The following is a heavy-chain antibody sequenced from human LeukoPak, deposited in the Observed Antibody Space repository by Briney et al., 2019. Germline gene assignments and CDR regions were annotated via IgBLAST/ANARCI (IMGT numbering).Heavy chain of an antibody. Sequence: GGSLRLSCAASGFTCSSYWMSWVRQAPGKGLEWVANIKQDGSEKYYVDSVKGRFTISRDNAKNSLYLQMNSLRAEDTAVYYCARSGWWMATNFDYWGQGTLVTVSS. CDR2: IKQDGSEK. V-gene: IGHV3-7*01. J-gene: IGHJ4*02. D-gene: IGHD5-24*01. CDR3: ARSGWWMATNFDY. CDR1: GFTCSSYW.